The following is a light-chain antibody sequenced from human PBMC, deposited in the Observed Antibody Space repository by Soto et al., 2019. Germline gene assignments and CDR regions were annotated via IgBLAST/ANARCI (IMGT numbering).Light chain of an antibody. Sequence: QSALTQPASLSGSPRQSIAISLTGVRNDVVVLDFVSWYQPPPAQAPHLKFYVVYIRPSGVSLRFSGPKSGDTAPLTFFGLRVEDGADYYCTSYTSSTPFYVLGTGPKVTAL. CDR3: TSYTSSTPFYV. V-gene: IGLV2-14*03. CDR1: RNDVVVLDF. J-gene: IGLJ1*01. CDR2: VVY.